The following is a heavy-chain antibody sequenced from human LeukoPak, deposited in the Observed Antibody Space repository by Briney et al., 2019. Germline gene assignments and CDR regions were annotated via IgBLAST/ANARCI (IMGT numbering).Heavy chain of an antibody. CDR1: GYSISSGYY. CDR3: ARFTGGYASGYYDILTGYYSASYMDV. V-gene: IGHV4-38-2*02. Sequence: SETLSLTCTVSGYSISSGYYWGWIRQPPGKGLEWIGSVYHSGSTYYNPSLKSRVTISVDTSKNQFSLKLSSVTAADTAVYYCARFTGGYASGYYDILTGYYSASYMDVWGKGTTVTISS. J-gene: IGHJ6*03. D-gene: IGHD3-9*01. CDR2: VYHSGST.